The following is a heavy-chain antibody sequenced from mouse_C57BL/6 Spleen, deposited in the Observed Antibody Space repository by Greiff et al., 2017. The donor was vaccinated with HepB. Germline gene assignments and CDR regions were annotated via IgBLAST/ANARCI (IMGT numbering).Heavy chain of an antibody. J-gene: IGHJ3*01. D-gene: IGHD1-1*01. CDR3: AIGGDYYGSSYPAWFAY. CDR2: IHPSDSDT. V-gene: IGHV1-74*01. CDR1: GYTFTSYW. Sequence: QVQLQQPGAELVKPGASVKVSCKASGYTFTSYWMHWVKQRPGQGLEWIGRIHPSDSDTNYNQKFKGKATLTVDKSSSTAYMQLSSLTSEVSAVYYCAIGGDYYGSSYPAWFAYWGQGTLVTVSA.